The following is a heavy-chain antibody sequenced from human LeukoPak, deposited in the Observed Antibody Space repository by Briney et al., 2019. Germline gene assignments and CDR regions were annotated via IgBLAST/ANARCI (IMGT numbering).Heavy chain of an antibody. Sequence: SETLSLTCTVSGGSISSYYWSWIRQPAGKGLEWIGRIYTSGSTNYNPSLKSRVTMSVDTSKNQFSLKLSSVTAADTAVYYRARDRAQPPTYYYDSSGYQDAFDIWGQGTMVTVSS. CDR3: ARDRAQPPTYYYDSSGYQDAFDI. J-gene: IGHJ3*02. CDR2: IYTSGST. V-gene: IGHV4-4*07. CDR1: GGSISSYY. D-gene: IGHD3-22*01.